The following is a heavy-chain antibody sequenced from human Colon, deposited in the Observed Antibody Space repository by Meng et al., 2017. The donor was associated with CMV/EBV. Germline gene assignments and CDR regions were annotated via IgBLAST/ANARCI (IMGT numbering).Heavy chain of an antibody. D-gene: IGHD3-9*01. CDR1: GGSFSDYY. J-gene: IGHJ5*02. V-gene: IGHV4-34*01. Sequence: SLTCAVYGGSFSDYYWRWIRQPPGKGPEWIGEINHSGSTNYNPSLKSRVTISVDTSKNQFSLQLNSVTAADTAVYYCATFTLRYFDWPWGQGTLVTVSS. CDR3: ATFTLRYFDWP. CDR2: INHSGST.